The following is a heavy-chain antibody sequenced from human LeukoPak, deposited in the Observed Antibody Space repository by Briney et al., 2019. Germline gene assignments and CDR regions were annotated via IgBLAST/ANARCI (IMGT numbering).Heavy chain of an antibody. V-gene: IGHV3-30*18. CDR3: AKEKDNRVSTSCDY. CDR1: GFTFSDYG. D-gene: IGHD2-15*01. Sequence: PGGSLRLSCAASGFTFSDYGMHWVRQAPGKGLEWVAVISYNGKVAYYADSVKGRFTISRDNSNSVLYLQMDTLRAEDTALYHCAKEKDNRVSTSCDYWGQGTLVTVSS. CDR2: ISYNGKVA. J-gene: IGHJ4*02.